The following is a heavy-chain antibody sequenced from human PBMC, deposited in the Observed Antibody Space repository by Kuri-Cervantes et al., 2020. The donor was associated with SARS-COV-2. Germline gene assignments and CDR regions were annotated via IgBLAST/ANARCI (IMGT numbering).Heavy chain of an antibody. Sequence: ASVKVSCKASGYTFTSYGISWVRQAPGQGLEWMGWISAYNGNTNYAQKFQGRVTMTRDTSTSTVHMELRRLRFDDTAVFYCARDRRTGGYSSGFDLWGQGTLVTVSS. CDR3: ARDRRTGGYSSGFDL. CDR2: ISAYNGNT. CDR1: GYTFTSYG. J-gene: IGHJ4*02. D-gene: IGHD5-18*01. V-gene: IGHV1-18*01.